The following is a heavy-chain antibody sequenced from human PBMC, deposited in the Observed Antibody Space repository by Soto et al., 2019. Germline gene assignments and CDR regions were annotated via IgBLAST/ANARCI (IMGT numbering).Heavy chain of an antibody. CDR1: GGTFSSYA. D-gene: IGHD3-3*01. CDR3: ARGRDFWSGPYYYYGMDV. J-gene: IGHJ6*02. CDR2: IIPIFGTA. Sequence: SVKVSCKASGGTFSSYAISRVRQAPGQGLEWMGGIIPIFGTANYAQKFQDRVTITADKSTSTAYMELISLRSEDTAVYYCARGRDFWSGPYYYYGMDVWGQGTTVTVSS. V-gene: IGHV1-69*06.